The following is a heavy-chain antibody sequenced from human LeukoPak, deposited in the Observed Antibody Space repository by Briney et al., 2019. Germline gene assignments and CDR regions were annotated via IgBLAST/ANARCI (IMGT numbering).Heavy chain of an antibody. CDR2: ISSSSSYI. J-gene: IGHJ6*03. CDR1: GFTFRNYG. D-gene: IGHD2-15*01. Sequence: GGTLRLSCAASGFTFRNYGMSWVRQAPGKGLEWVSSISSSSSYIYYADSVKGRFTISRDNAKNSLYLQMNSLRAEDTAVYYCARDQEVVAAFYYMDVWGKGTTVTVSS. CDR3: ARDQEVVAAFYYMDV. V-gene: IGHV3-21*01.